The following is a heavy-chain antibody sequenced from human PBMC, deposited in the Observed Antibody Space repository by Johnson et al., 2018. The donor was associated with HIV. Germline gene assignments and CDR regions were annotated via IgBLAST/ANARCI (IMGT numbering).Heavy chain of an antibody. CDR1: GFTFSSYA. Sequence: VQLVESGGGLVQPGGSLRLSCAASGFTFSSYAMHWVRQAPGKGLEYVSAISSNGGSTYYENSVKGRFTISRDNSKNTLYLQMGSLGAEDMAVYYCAREASGSLDAFDIWGQGTMVTVSS. D-gene: IGHD1-26*01. J-gene: IGHJ3*02. CDR3: AREASGSLDAFDI. CDR2: ISSNGGST. V-gene: IGHV3-64*01.